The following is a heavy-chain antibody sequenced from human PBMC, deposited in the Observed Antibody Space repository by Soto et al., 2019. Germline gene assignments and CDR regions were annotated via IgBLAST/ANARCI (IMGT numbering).Heavy chain of an antibody. Sequence: EVQLVESGGGLVKPGGSLRLSCAASGFTFSSYSMNWVRQAPGKGLEWVSSISSSSSYIYYADSVKGRFTISRDNAKNSLYLQMNSLRVEDTAVYYCARGIPSSSSYYYYYMDVWGKGTTVTVSS. V-gene: IGHV3-21*01. J-gene: IGHJ6*03. CDR3: ARGIPSSSSYYYYYMDV. D-gene: IGHD6-6*01. CDR2: ISSSSSYI. CDR1: GFTFSSYS.